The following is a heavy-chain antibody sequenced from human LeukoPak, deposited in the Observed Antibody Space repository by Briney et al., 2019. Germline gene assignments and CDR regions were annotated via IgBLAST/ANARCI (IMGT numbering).Heavy chain of an antibody. J-gene: IGHJ4*02. CDR2: IYTSGST. D-gene: IGHD2-15*01. Sequence: SETLSLTCTVSGGSISSYYWSWIRQPAGKGLEWIGRIYTSGSTNYNPSLKSRVTISVDRSKNQFSLKLSSVTAADTAVYYCARGAGYCSGGSCYPAYFDYWGQGTLVTVSS. CDR1: GGSISSYY. CDR3: ARGAGYCSGGSCYPAYFDY. V-gene: IGHV4-4*07.